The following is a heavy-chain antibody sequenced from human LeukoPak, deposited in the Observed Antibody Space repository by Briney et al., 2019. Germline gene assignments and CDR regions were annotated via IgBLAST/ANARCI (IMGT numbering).Heavy chain of an antibody. CDR2: IYTSGST. V-gene: IGHV4-61*02. Sequence: SQTLPLSCTVSGGSISSGSYYWSWLRQPAGKGLEWIGRIYTSGSTNYNPSLRSRVTISVDTSKNQFSLKLSSVTAADTAVYYCARTSSGVSDGMDVWGQGTAVTVSS. J-gene: IGHJ6*02. D-gene: IGHD3-22*01. CDR3: ARTSSGVSDGMDV. CDR1: GGSISSGSYY.